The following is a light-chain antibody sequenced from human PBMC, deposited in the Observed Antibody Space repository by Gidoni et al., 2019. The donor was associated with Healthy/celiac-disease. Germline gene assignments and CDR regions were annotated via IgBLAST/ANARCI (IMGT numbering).Light chain of an antibody. CDR2: AAS. Sequence: IRMTQSPSSFSASTGDRVTITCRASQGISSYLAWYQQKPGKAPKLLIYAASTLQSGVPSRFSGSGSGTDFTLTISCLQSEDFATYYCQQYYSYPGTFGQGTKVEIK. CDR3: QQYYSYPGT. CDR1: QGISSY. V-gene: IGKV1-8*01. J-gene: IGKJ1*01.